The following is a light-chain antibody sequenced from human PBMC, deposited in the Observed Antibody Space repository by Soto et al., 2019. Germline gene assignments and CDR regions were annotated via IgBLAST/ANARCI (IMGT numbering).Light chain of an antibody. V-gene: IGLV2-23*01. CDR2: EGS. CDR1: SSDVGSYNL. J-gene: IGLJ2*01. CDR3: CSYAGSSTLV. Sequence: QSVLTQNASVSGSPGQSITISCTGTSSDVGSYNLVSWYQQHPGKAPKLMIYEGSKRPSGVSNRFSGSKSGNTASLTISGLQADGEADYYCCSYAGSSTLVFGGGTKVTVL.